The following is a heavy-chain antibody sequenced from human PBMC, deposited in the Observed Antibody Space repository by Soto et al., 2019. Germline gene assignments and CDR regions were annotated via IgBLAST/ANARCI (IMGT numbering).Heavy chain of an antibody. V-gene: IGHV4-34*01. Sequence: QVQLQQWGAGLLKPSETLSLTCAVYGGSFSGYYWSWIRQPPGKGLEWIGEINHSGSTNYNPSLKSRVTVSVDTSKNQFSLKLSSVTAADTAVYYCARGNSRAVAGTVYWGQGTLVTVSS. CDR3: ARGNSRAVAGTVY. J-gene: IGHJ4*02. CDR2: INHSGST. D-gene: IGHD6-19*01. CDR1: GGSFSGYY.